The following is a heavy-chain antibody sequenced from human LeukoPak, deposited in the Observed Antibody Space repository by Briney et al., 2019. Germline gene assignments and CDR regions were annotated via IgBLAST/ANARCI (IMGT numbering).Heavy chain of an antibody. CDR2: IYHSGST. V-gene: IGHV4-30-2*01. J-gene: IGHJ4*02. CDR3: ARVGSGSYQGYYFDY. D-gene: IGHD3-10*01. CDR1: GGSISSGGYS. Sequence: SETLSLTCAVSGGSISSGGYSWSWIRQPPGKGLEWIGYIYHSGSTYYNPSLKSRVTISVDRSKNQFSLKLSSVTAADTAVYYCARVGSGSYQGYYFDYWGQGTLVTVSS.